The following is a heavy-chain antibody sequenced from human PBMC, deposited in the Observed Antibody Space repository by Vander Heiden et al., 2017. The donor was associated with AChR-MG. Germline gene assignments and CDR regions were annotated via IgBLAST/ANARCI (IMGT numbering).Heavy chain of an antibody. V-gene: IGHV1-69*01. J-gene: IGHJ5*02. CDR2: IIPIFGTA. CDR3: AKGVVRGQEIDWFDP. Sequence: QVQLVKSGAEVKKPGSSVTVSCKASGGTFSSYAISWVRQAPGQGLEWMGGIIPIFGTANYAQKVQGRVTITADESTSTAYMELSRLRPEHTAVYYCAKGVVRGQEIDWFDPWVEGPLVTVSS. CDR1: GGTFSSYA. D-gene: IGHD3-10*01.